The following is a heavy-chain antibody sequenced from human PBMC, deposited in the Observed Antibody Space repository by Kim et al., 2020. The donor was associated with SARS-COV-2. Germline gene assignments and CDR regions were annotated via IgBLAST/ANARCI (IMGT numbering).Heavy chain of an antibody. J-gene: IGHJ4*02. CDR1: GGSFSGYY. CDR3: ASRGGWLDFDY. D-gene: IGHD3-22*01. CDR2: INHSGST. V-gene: IGHV4-34*01. Sequence: SETLSLTCAVYGGSFSGYYWSWIRQPPGKGLEWIGEINHSGSTNYNPSLKSRVTISVDTSKNQFSLKLSSVTAADTAVYYCASRGGWLDFDYWGQGTLVTVSS.